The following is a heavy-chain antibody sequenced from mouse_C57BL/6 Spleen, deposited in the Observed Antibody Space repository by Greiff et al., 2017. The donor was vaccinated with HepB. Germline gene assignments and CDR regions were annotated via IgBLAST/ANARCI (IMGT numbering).Heavy chain of an antibody. Sequence: VQLKESGGGLVQPKGSLKLSCAASGFTFNTYAMHWVRQAPGKGLEWVARIRSKSSNYATYYADSVKDRFTISRDDSQSMLYLQMNNLKTEDTAMYCCVRDGDGSSYVGFDYWGQGTTLTVSS. CDR3: VRDGDGSSYVGFDY. CDR1: GFTFNTYA. D-gene: IGHD1-1*01. V-gene: IGHV10-3*01. J-gene: IGHJ2*01. CDR2: IRSKSSNYAT.